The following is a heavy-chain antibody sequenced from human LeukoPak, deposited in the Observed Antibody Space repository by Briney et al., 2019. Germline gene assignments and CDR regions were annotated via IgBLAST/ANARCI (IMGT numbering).Heavy chain of an antibody. V-gene: IGHV1-8*01. CDR2: MNPNSGNT. CDR1: GYTFTSYD. D-gene: IGHD2-2*02. J-gene: IGHJ5*02. Sequence: ASVKVSCKASGYTFTSYDINWVRQATGQGLEWMGWMNPNSGNTGYAQKFQGRVTMTRNTSISTAYMELSSLRSEDTAVYYCARWGHIVVVPAAIRGSYNWFDPWGQGTLVTVSS. CDR3: ARWGHIVVVPAAIRGSYNWFDP.